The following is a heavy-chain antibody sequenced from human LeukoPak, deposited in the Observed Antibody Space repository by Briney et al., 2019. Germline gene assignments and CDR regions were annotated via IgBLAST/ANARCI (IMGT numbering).Heavy chain of an antibody. V-gene: IGHV3-53*01. D-gene: IGHD3-3*01. J-gene: IGHJ3*02. Sequence: PGGSLRLSCAASGFTVSSNYMSWVRQAPGKGLEWVSVIYSGGSTYYADSVKGRFTISRDNSKNTLYLQMNSLRAEDTAVYYCARDLTGVATGFWSGSIDAFDIWGQGTLVTVSS. CDR2: IYSGGST. CDR1: GFTVSSNY. CDR3: ARDLTGVATGFWSGSIDAFDI.